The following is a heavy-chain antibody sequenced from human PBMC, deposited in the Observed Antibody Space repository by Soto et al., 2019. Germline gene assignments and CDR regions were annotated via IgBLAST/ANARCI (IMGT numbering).Heavy chain of an antibody. J-gene: IGHJ4*02. V-gene: IGHV3-72*01. Sequence: EVQLVESGGGLVQPGGSLRLSCAAYGFTFSDHYMDWVRQAPGKGLEWVGRTRNKANSYTTEYAASVKGRFTISRDDSKNSLYLQMNSLKTEDTAVYYCARVMITFGGVIVNMFDYWGQGTLVTVSS. CDR3: ARVMITFGGVIVNMFDY. D-gene: IGHD3-16*02. CDR2: TRNKANSYTT. CDR1: GFTFSDHY.